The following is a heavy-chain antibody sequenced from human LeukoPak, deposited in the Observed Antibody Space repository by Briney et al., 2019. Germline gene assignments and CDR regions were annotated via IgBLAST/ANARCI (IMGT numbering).Heavy chain of an antibody. CDR2: IQYDGSNQ. V-gene: IGHV3-30*02. D-gene: IGHD6-19*01. CDR1: RFTFSTYG. Sequence: GGSLRLSCAASRFTFSTYGMHWVRQAPGKGLEWVAYIQYDGSNQQYADSVKGRFSISRDSSKNSLYLQMNSLRAEDTAVYYCARGGWYYFDSWGRGTLVTVSS. J-gene: IGHJ4*02. CDR3: ARGGWYYFDS.